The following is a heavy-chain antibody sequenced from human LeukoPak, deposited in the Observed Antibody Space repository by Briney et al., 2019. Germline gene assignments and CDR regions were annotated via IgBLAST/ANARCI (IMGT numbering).Heavy chain of an antibody. J-gene: IGHJ4*02. Sequence: PSETLSLTCTVSGYSLSSGYYWSWIRQPAGKGLEWIGRIYTSGSTNYNPSLKSRVTMSVDTAKNQISLKVTSVTAADTAVYYCARDRYYYDSSDKFDYWGQGTLVTVSS. D-gene: IGHD3-22*01. CDR2: IYTSGST. V-gene: IGHV4-4*07. CDR1: GYSLSSGYY. CDR3: ARDRYYYDSSDKFDY.